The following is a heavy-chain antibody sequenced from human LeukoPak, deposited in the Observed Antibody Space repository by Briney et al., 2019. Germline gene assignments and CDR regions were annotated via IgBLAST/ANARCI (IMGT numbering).Heavy chain of an antibody. V-gene: IGHV4-39*07. J-gene: IGHJ4*02. Sequence: SETLSLTCTVSGGSIRSSYYYWGWIRQPPGKGLEWIGSIYDSGSTYYNPSLKSRVTISVDTSKNQFSLKLSSVTAADTAVYYCARASVWNQFDYWGQGTLVTVSS. CDR1: GGSIRSSYYY. CDR3: ARASVWNQFDY. CDR2: IYDSGST. D-gene: IGHD1-1*01.